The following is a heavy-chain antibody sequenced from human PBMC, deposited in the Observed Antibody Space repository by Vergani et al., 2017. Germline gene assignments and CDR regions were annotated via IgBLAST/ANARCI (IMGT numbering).Heavy chain of an antibody. Sequence: QVQLVESGGGVVQPGGSLRLSCAASGFTFSSYGMHWVRQAPGKGLEWVAFIRYDGSNKYYADSVKGRFTISRDNSKNTLYLQMNSLRAEDTAVYYCAKDGNDIXVSSRDYSYLLYYWGQGILVTVSS. V-gene: IGHV3-30*02. D-gene: IGHD3-22*01. CDR1: GFTFSSYG. CDR3: AKDGNDIXVSSRDYSYLLYY. CDR2: IRYDGSNK. J-gene: IGHJ4*02.